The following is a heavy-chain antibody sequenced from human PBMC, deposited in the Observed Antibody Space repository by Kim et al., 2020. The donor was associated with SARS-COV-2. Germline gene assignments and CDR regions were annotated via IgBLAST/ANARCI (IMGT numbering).Heavy chain of an antibody. CDR2: ISSSSSYI. D-gene: IGHD5-12*01. Sequence: GGSLRLSCAASGFTFSSYSMNWVRQAPGKGLEWVSSISSSSSYIYYADSVKGRFTISRDNAKNSLYLQMNSLRAEDTAVYYCARDGNRDGYKPVDYWGQGTLVTVSS. V-gene: IGHV3-21*01. J-gene: IGHJ4*02. CDR1: GFTFSSYS. CDR3: ARDGNRDGYKPVDY.